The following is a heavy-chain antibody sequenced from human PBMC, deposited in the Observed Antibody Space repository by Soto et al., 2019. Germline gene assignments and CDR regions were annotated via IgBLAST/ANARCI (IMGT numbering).Heavy chain of an antibody. CDR3: ARDYSSGWCLDY. Sequence: QVQLVESGGGVVQPGNSLRLSCAGSGFPFSAEAMHWVRQAPGKGLEWVAAISYDGNNKNHADSVKGRFTVSRDNSKNTLYLQIYNLRPEDTAVYYCARDYSSGWCLDYWGQGSLVTVSS. CDR2: ISYDGNNK. D-gene: IGHD6-13*01. CDR1: GFPFSAEA. V-gene: IGHV3-30-3*01. J-gene: IGHJ4*02.